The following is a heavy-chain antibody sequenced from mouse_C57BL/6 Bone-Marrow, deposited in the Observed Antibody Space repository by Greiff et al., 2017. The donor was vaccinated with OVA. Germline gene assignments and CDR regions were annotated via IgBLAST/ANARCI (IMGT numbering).Heavy chain of an antibody. CDR3: ARRLDYGSSYYFDY. D-gene: IGHD1-1*01. CDR1: GYAFSSSW. CDR2: IYPGDGDT. Sequence: QVTLKESGPELVKPGASVKISCKASGYAFSSSWMNWVKQRPGKGLEWIGRIYPGDGDTNYNGKFKGKATLTADKSSSTAYMQLSSLTSEDSAVYFCARRLDYGSSYYFDYWGQGTTLTVSS. V-gene: IGHV1-82*01. J-gene: IGHJ2*01.